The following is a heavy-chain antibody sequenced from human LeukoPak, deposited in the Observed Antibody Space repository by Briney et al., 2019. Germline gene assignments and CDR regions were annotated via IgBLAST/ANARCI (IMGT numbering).Heavy chain of an antibody. CDR3: ARGGYDFWSALLGWFDP. J-gene: IGHJ5*02. D-gene: IGHD3-3*01. V-gene: IGHV1-18*01. Sequence: ASVKVSCKASGYTFTSYGISWVRQAPGQGLEWMGWISAYNGNTNYAQKLQGRVTMTTDTSTSTAYMELRGLRSDDTAVYYCARGGYDFWSALLGWFDPWGQGTLVTVSS. CDR1: GYTFTSYG. CDR2: ISAYNGNT.